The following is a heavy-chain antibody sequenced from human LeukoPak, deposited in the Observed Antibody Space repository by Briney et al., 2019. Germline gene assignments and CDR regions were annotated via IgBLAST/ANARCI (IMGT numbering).Heavy chain of an antibody. J-gene: IGHJ6*02. D-gene: IGHD3-10*01. CDR2: IRSKANSYAT. V-gene: IGHV3-73*01. Sequence: GGSLKLSCAASGFTFSGSAMHWVRQASGKGLEWVGRIRSKANSYATAYAASVKGRFTISRDDSKNTAYLQMNSLKTEDTAVYYCTRSTMVRGVIMSGYYYYGMDVWGQGTTVTVSS. CDR1: GFTFSGSA. CDR3: TRSTMVRGVIMSGYYYYGMDV.